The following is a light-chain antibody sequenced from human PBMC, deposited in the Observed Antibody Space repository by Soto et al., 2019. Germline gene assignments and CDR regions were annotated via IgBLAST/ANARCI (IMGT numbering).Light chain of an antibody. Sequence: DVVVTQSPLALPVTLGQPASISCRSTQSLVDSDGNTYLTWLQQRPGQSPMRLIYKVSNRDSGVPDRFSGSGSGTDFTLKISGVEAEDVGVYYCLQGTHWPWTLGQGTQVEIK. CDR2: KVS. V-gene: IGKV2-30*01. CDR1: QSLVDSDGNTY. CDR3: LQGTHWPWT. J-gene: IGKJ1*01.